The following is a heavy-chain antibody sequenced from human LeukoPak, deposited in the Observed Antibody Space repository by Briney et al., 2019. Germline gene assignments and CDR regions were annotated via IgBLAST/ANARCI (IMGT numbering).Heavy chain of an antibody. CDR1: GFTFSSYW. J-gene: IGHJ6*02. D-gene: IGHD3-22*01. CDR2: IKQDGSEK. CDR3: AREHYDSSGYYYVSGYYYYYGMDV. V-gene: IGHV3-7*03. Sequence: GGSLRLSCAASGFTFSSYWMSWVRQAPGKGLEWAANIKQDGSEKYYVDSVKGRFTISRDNAKNSLYLQMNSLRAEDTAVYYCAREHYDSSGYYYVSGYYYYYGMDVWGQGTTVTVSS.